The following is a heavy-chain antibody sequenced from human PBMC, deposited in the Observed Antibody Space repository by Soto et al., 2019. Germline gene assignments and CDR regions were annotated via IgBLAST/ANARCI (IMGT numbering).Heavy chain of an antibody. CDR1: GGTFSRYT. V-gene: IGHV1-69*02. CDR3: ARGSTIVRGAPSWFDP. D-gene: IGHD3-10*01. Sequence: QVQLVQSGAEVKKPGSSVKVSCKASGGTFSRYTINWVRQAPGQGLEWMGRIIPIAAIANYTQKFQDRVTMTLDNTSTTAYMELSSLRSDDTAVYYCARGSTIVRGAPSWFDPWGQGTLVTVSS. CDR2: IIPIAAIA. J-gene: IGHJ5*02.